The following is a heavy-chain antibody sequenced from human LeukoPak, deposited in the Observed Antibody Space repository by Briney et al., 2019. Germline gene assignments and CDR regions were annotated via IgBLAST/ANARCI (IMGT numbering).Heavy chain of an antibody. D-gene: IGHD2-2*01. J-gene: IGHJ4*02. Sequence: GGSLRLSCTASRFTFSIYAMSWVRQAPGKGLEWVASISGSGDTTYYTGSVKGRFTTSRDNSKNALYLQMSSLRADDTAVYYCAKSQRNDQQVVQRIDYWGQGTLVTVSS. V-gene: IGHV3-23*01. CDR1: RFTFSIYA. CDR3: AKSQRNDQQVVQRIDY. CDR2: ISGSGDTT.